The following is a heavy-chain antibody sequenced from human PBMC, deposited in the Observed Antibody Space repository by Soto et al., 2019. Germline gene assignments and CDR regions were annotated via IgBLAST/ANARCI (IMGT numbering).Heavy chain of an antibody. CDR1: GYTFTSYG. CDR2: ISAYNGNT. J-gene: IGHJ3*02. Sequence: RASVKVSCKASGYTFTSYGISWVRQAPGQGLEWMGWISAYNGNTNYAQKLQGRVTMTTDTSTSTAYMELRSLRSDDTAVYYCARERISSGSTDLFDIWGQGTMVTVS. V-gene: IGHV1-18*01. CDR3: ARERISSGSTDLFDI. D-gene: IGHD6-19*01.